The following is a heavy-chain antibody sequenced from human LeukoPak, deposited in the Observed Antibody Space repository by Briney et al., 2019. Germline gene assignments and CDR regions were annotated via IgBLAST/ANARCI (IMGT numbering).Heavy chain of an antibody. J-gene: IGHJ4*02. Sequence: GGSLRLSCSASGFTVSGNYMNWVRQAPGKGLEWVSSIYSGGNTYYADSVKGRFTISRDNSKNTLYLQMNSLRAEDTAVYYCAKSALRYFDWLPYSIDYWGQGTLVTVSS. V-gene: IGHV3-53*01. CDR2: IYSGGNT. CDR3: AKSALRYFDWLPYSIDY. D-gene: IGHD3-9*01. CDR1: GFTVSGNY.